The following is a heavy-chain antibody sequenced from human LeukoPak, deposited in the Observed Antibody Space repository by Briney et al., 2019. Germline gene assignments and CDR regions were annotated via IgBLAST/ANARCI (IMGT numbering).Heavy chain of an antibody. CDR1: GFTFSSYG. V-gene: IGHV3-30*18. D-gene: IGHD3-22*01. CDR3: AKDTPYNYYDSSGYFGY. CDR2: ISYDGSNK. J-gene: IGHJ4*02. Sequence: GGSLRLSCAASGFTFSSYGMHWVRQAPGKGPEWVAVISYDGSNKYYADSVKGRFTISRDNSKNTLYLQMNSLRAEDTAVYYCAKDTPYNYYDSSGYFGYWGQGTLVTVPS.